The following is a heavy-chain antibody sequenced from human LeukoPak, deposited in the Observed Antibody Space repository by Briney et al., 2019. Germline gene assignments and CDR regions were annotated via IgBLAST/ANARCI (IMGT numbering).Heavy chain of an antibody. CDR3: ARYPGLGVPDY. CDR1: GDSVSSKSAV. J-gene: IGHJ4*02. Sequence: SQTLSLTCAISGDSVSSKSAVWNWIRQSPSRGLEWLGRTYYRSKWNNDYAVSVRGRITINPDTSKNQFSLLLNSVTPEDTAVYYCARYPGLGVPDYWGQGTLVTVSS. D-gene: IGHD2-8*01. V-gene: IGHV6-1*01. CDR2: TYYRSKWNN.